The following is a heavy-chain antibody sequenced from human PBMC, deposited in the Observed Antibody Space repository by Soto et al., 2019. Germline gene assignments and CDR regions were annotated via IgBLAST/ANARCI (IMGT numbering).Heavy chain of an antibody. CDR2: ISYEGSNK. V-gene: IGHV3-30-3*01. D-gene: IGHD5-12*01. J-gene: IGHJ4*02. Sequence: GGSLRLSCAASGFTFNSYAMHWVRQAPGTGLEWVAVISYEGSNKYYADSVKGRFTISRDNSKNTLYLQMNSLRTEDTAVYYCARVLGGVATVPFDYWGQGALVTVSS. CDR3: ARVLGGVATVPFDY. CDR1: GFTFNSYA.